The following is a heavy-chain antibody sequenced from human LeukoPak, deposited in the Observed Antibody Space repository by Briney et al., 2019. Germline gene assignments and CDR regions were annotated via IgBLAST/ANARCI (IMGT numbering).Heavy chain of an antibody. V-gene: IGHV3-30*02. J-gene: IGHJ4*02. D-gene: IGHD4-23*01. CDR3: AKDVVYTPYYGGNEDY. CDR1: GFTLSSYG. CDR2: IRYDGSNK. Sequence: GGSLRLSCAASGFTLSSYGMHWVRQAPGKGLEWVAFIRYDGSNKYYADSVKGRFTISRDNSKNTLYQQMNSLRAEDTAVYYCAKDVVYTPYYGGNEDYWGQGTLVTVSS.